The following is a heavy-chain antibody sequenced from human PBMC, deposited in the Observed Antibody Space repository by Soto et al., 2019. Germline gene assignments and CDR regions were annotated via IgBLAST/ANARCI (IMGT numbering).Heavy chain of an antibody. Sequence: ASVKVSCKASGYTFTSYYMHWVRQAPGQGLEWMGIINPSGGSTSYAQKFQGRVTMTRDTSTSTVYMELSSLRSEDTAVYYCARVGKYQLLFSLQEGMDVWGQGTTVTVSS. CDR2: INPSGGST. V-gene: IGHV1-46*01. CDR1: GYTFTSYY. CDR3: ARVGKYQLLFSLQEGMDV. D-gene: IGHD2-2*01. J-gene: IGHJ6*02.